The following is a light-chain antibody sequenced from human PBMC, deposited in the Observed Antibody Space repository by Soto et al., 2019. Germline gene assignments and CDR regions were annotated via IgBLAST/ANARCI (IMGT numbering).Light chain of an antibody. V-gene: IGLV7-46*01. CDR1: TGAVTSGHY. CDR2: DTN. CDR3: LLSYSDVGV. Sequence: QAVVTQEPSLTVSLGGTVTLTCGSSTGAVTSGHYPYWFQQKPGQAPRTLIYDTNNRHSWTPARFSASLLGGKAALTLSGAQPEDEADYYCLLSYSDVGVFGGGTKLTVL. J-gene: IGLJ3*02.